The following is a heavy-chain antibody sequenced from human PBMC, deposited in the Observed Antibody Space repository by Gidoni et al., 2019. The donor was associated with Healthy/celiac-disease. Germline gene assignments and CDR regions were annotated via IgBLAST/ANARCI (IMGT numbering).Heavy chain of an antibody. D-gene: IGHD5-12*01. CDR1: GGPIRSGGYY. Sequence: QVQLQESGPGLVKPSQTLSLTCPVSGGPIRSGGYYWSWIREHPGKGLEWIGYIYYSGSTDYNPSLKSRVTISVDTSKNQFSLKLSSVTAADTAVYYCARDRWNSGYDSWGQGTLVTVSS. J-gene: IGHJ5*02. V-gene: IGHV4-31*03. CDR3: ARDRWNSGYDS. CDR2: IYYSGST.